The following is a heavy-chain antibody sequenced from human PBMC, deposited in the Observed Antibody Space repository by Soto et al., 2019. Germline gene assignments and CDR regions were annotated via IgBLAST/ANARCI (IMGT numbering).Heavy chain of an antibody. D-gene: IGHD2-2*01. J-gene: IGHJ6*02. CDR1: GFTFSNAW. V-gene: IGHV3-15*07. CDR2: IKSKTDGGTT. CDR3: TTGPLEQYQLLRSYYYYGMDV. Sequence: GESLKISCAASGFTFSNAWMNWVRQAPGKGLEWVGRIKSKTDGGTTDYAAPVKGRFTISRDDSKNTLYLQMNSLKTEDTAVYYCTTGPLEQYQLLRSYYYYGMDVWGQGTTVTVSS.